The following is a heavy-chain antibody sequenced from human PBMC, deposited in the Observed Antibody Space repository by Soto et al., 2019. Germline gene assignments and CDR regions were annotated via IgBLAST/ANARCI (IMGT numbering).Heavy chain of an antibody. CDR3: ARGSVDYRFYYYYYMDV. J-gene: IGHJ6*03. Sequence: ASVKVSCKASGYTFTSYDINWVRQATGQGLEWMGWMNPNSGNTGYAQKFQGRVTMTRNTSISTAYMELSSLRSEDTAVYYCARGSVDYRFYYYYYMDVWGKGTTVTVSS. CDR2: MNPNSGNT. CDR1: GYTFTSYD. D-gene: IGHD4-17*01. V-gene: IGHV1-8*01.